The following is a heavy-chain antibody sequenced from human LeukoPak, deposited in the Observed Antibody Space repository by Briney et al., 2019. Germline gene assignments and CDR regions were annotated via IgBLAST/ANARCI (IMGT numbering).Heavy chain of an antibody. CDR1: GFTFSDYY. D-gene: IGHD3-22*01. J-gene: IGHJ6*02. Sequence: GGSLRLSCAVSGFTFSDYYMNWIRQAPGKGLEWVSAISGSGGSTYYADSVKGRFTISRDNSKNTLYLQMNSLRAEDTAVYYCAKDNYDSSGYTYYYYGMDVWGQGTTVTVSS. V-gene: IGHV3-23*01. CDR2: ISGSGGST. CDR3: AKDNYDSSGYTYYYYGMDV.